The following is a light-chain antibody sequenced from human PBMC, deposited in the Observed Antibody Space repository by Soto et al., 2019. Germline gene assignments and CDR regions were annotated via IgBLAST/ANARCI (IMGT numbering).Light chain of an antibody. Sequence: DIQMTQSPSSVSASIGDRVTITCRASQDIGRRLAWFQQKPGKAPKYLLPGASSLQGGVPSRFSDSGSGTEFTLTIDTLQPEDFATYYCLQVYNFPRTFGQGTKVEMK. CDR1: QDIGRR. CDR3: LQVYNFPRT. J-gene: IGKJ1*01. V-gene: IGKV1-12*01. CDR2: GAS.